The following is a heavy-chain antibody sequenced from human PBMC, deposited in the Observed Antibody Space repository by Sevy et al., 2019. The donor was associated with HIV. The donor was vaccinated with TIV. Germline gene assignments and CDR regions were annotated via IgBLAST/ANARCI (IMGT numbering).Heavy chain of an antibody. CDR1: GDSISSYF. J-gene: IGHJ4*02. Sequence: SETLSLTCNVSGDSISSYFWSWFRQPPGKGLEWVGYIYYSGSRAYNPSLRSRVTISIDTSKKYLSMKLTSVTAADTAVYYCARDSAVVPRALVYWGQGTLVTVSS. CDR2: IYYSGSR. CDR3: ARDSAVVPRALVY. D-gene: IGHD2-15*01. V-gene: IGHV4-59*01.